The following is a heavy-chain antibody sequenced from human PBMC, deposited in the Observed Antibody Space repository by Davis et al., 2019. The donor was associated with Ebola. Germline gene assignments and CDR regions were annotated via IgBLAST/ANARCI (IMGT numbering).Heavy chain of an antibody. J-gene: IGHJ4*02. CDR3: AKRWQVRYFGY. CDR1: GFSFIDYN. Sequence: PGGSLRLSCAVSGFSFIDYNMNWVRQAPGKGLEWVSSISDSTGATYYTDSVKGRFTVSRDNSKNTVDLHMNSLRVEDTAVYYCAKRWQVRYFGYWGQGTLVTVSS. V-gene: IGHV3-23*01. D-gene: IGHD4-23*01. CDR2: ISDSTGAT.